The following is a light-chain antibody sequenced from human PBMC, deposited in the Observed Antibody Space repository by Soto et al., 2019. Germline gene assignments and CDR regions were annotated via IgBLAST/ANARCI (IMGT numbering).Light chain of an antibody. CDR1: SSDVGGYNY. CDR2: DVS. CDR3: SSYTSSSTF. V-gene: IGLV2-14*01. J-gene: IGLJ1*01. Sequence: QSALTHAASGYGLAGQSITISCTGTSSDVGGYNYVSWYQQHPGKAPKLMIYDVSNRPSGVSNRFSGSKSGNTASLTISGLQAEDEADYYCSSYTSSSTFFGTGTKVTVL.